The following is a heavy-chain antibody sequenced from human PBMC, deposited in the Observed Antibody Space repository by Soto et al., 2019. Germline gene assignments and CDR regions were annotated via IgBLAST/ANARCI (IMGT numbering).Heavy chain of an antibody. J-gene: IGHJ4*02. V-gene: IGHV1-18*01. CDR1: GYTFTSYG. CDR3: ARGGYSGYDWDY. D-gene: IGHD5-12*01. Sequence: QVQLVQSGAEVKKPGASVKVSCKASGYTFTSYGSSWVRQAPGQGLARMGWISAYKGHTNHAQKLQGRVPMNTHTSTSTAYMELRSLRSDDTAVYDCARGGYSGYDWDYWGQGTLVTVSS. CDR2: ISAYKGHT.